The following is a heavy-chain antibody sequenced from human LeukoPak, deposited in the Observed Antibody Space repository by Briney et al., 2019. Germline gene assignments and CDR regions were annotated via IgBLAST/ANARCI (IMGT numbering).Heavy chain of an antibody. CDR3: ARDRGGDIVVVVAATHNWFDP. CDR1: GGSISSSSYY. J-gene: IGHJ5*02. Sequence: SETLSLTCTVSGGSISSSSYYWGWIRQPPGKGLEWIGSIYYSGSTYYNPSLKSRVTISVDTSKNQFSLKLSSVTAADTAVYYCARDRGGDIVVVVAATHNWFDPWGQGTLVTVSS. CDR2: IYYSGST. D-gene: IGHD2-15*01. V-gene: IGHV4-39*07.